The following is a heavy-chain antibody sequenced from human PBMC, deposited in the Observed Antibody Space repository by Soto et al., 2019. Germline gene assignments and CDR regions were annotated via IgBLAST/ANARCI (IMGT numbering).Heavy chain of an antibody. D-gene: IGHD5-12*01. CDR3: ARDGYKHMVNYYGMDV. J-gene: IGHJ6*02. Sequence: GASVKVSCKASGYTFTSYYMHWVRQAPGQGLEWMGIINPSGGSTSYAQKFQGRVTMTRDTSTSTVYMELSSLRSEDTAVYYCARDGYKHMVNYYGMDVWGHGTTVTVSS. CDR2: INPSGGST. CDR1: GYTFTSYY. V-gene: IGHV1-46*01.